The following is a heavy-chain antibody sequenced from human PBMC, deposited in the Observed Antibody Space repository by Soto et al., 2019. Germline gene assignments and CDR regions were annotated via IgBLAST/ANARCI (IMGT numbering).Heavy chain of an antibody. J-gene: IGHJ5*02. CDR2: IYYSGST. D-gene: IGHD3-9*01. CDR1: GGSISSSSYY. CDR3: ASAYDILTGYYKVSNWFDP. V-gene: IGHV4-39*01. Sequence: SETLSLTCTVSGGSISSSSYYWGWIRQPPGKGLEWIGSIYYSGSTYYNPSLKSRVTISVDTSKNQFSLKLSSVTAADTAVYYCASAYDILTGYYKVSNWFDPWGQGTLVTVSS.